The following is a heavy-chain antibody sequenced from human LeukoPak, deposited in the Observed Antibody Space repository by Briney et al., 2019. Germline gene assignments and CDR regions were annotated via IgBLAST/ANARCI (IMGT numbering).Heavy chain of an antibody. V-gene: IGHV3-23*01. CDR1: GFTFSNYG. D-gene: IGHD2/OR15-2a*01. J-gene: IGHJ4*02. CDR2: ISSSGDST. CDR3: AKDDGNNAKLLLDY. Sequence: GGSLRLSCAVSGFTFSNYGMSWVRQAPGKGLEWVSVISSSGDSTYYADSVKGRFTISRDNSKNTLYLQMNGLRAEDTAIYYRAKDDGNNAKLLLDYWGQGTLVTVSS.